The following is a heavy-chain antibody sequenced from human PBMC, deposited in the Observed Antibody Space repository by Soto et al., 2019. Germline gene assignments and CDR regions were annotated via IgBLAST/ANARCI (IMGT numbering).Heavy chain of an antibody. J-gene: IGHJ4*02. CDR3: PSAMSDIVLVPAASFDY. D-gene: IGHD2-2*01. CDR1: GGSISSGDYY. CDR2: IYYSGST. Sequence: SETLSLTCTVSGGSISSGDYYWSWIRQPPGKGLEWIGYIYYSGSTYYNPSLKSRVTISVDTSKNQFSLKLSSVTAADTAVYYCPSAMSDIVLVPAASFDYWGQGTLVTVSS. V-gene: IGHV4-30-4*01.